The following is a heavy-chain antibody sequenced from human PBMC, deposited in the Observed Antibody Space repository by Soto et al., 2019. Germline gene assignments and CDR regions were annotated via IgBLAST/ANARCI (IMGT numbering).Heavy chain of an antibody. Sequence: EVQLLESGGGLAQPGGSRRLSCAASEFTLSGHFMSWVRQPPGKGLEWVSIIFSGGSTDYADSVKGRFIITRDNSKNNLYLQMNNPRAEDTATYYCAKNYCSGSYHWGQGALVIVSS. CDR2: IFSGGST. V-gene: IGHV3-66*01. J-gene: IGHJ5*02. D-gene: IGHD3-10*02. CDR3: AKNYCSGSYH. CDR1: EFTLSGHF.